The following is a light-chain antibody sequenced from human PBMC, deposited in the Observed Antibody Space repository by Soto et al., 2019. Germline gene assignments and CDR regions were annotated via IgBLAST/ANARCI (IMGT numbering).Light chain of an antibody. Sequence: EIVLTQSPGTLSLSPVERATLSGMASQSVNSNYLVWYQQKPGQAPRLLIYGASTRAAGITDRFSGSGSGTEFTLTISRLEPEDFAVYYCQHYDNSPLFGPGTKVDIK. V-gene: IGKV3-20*01. CDR2: GAS. CDR3: QHYDNSPL. J-gene: IGKJ3*01. CDR1: QSVNSNY.